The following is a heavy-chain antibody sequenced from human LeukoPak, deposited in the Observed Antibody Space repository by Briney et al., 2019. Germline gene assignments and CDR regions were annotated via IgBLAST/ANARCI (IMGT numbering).Heavy chain of an antibody. V-gene: IGHV3-23*01. CDR3: AKDKVGTSGDAFDI. CDR2: ISDSGGST. D-gene: IGHD1-1*01. Sequence: GGSLRLSCAASGFTFSSYAMSWVRQAPGKGLEWVSGISDSGGSTYYADSVKGRFTISRDNSKNTLYRQMNSLRAEDTAVYFCAKDKVGTSGDAFDIWGQGTMVTVSS. CDR1: GFTFSSYA. J-gene: IGHJ3*02.